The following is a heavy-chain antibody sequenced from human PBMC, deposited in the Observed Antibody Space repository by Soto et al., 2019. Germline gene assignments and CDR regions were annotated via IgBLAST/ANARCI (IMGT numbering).Heavy chain of an antibody. CDR3: ARDTYSGYDFGL. CDR1: GASVAGGYYY. CDR2: IPSRGRP. D-gene: IGHD5-12*01. J-gene: IGHJ5*02. Sequence: QVQLRESGPGLVKPSQTLSLTCSVSGASVAGGYYYWSWVRQPPGKGLEWIGYIPSRGRPFYNPSLTSRGTISADTSKNQLSLQLTSVTAADTAVYYCARDTYSGYDFGLWGQGTLGTVSS. V-gene: IGHV4-30-4*01.